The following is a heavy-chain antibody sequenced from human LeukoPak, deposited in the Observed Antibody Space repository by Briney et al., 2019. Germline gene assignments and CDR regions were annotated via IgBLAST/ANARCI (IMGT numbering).Heavy chain of an antibody. Sequence: GRSLRLSCAASGFSFSNNPMHWVRQAPGRGLECVAVSSSDGNNEYYADSVKGRFTISRANPKNTLYLQMNSLRPEDTAVYYCARGSATTLYYYYYMDVWGKGTTVIVSS. CDR3: ARGSATTLYYYYYMDV. V-gene: IGHV3-30*01. CDR2: SSSDGNNE. CDR1: GFSFSNNP. D-gene: IGHD1-26*01. J-gene: IGHJ6*03.